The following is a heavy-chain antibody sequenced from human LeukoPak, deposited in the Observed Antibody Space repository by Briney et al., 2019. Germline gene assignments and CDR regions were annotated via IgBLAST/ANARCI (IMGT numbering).Heavy chain of an antibody. V-gene: IGHV4-34*01. CDR2: INHSGST. J-gene: IGHJ6*03. CDR3: ARGDYGSGSYYNEGNYYYYYYMDV. CDR1: GGSFSGYY. D-gene: IGHD3-10*01. Sequence: SETLSLTCAVYGGSFSGYYWSWIRQPPGKGLEWIGEINHSGSTNYNPSLKSRVTISVDTSKNQFSLKLSSVTAADTAVYYCARGDYGSGSYYNEGNYYYYYYMDVWGKGTTVTVSS.